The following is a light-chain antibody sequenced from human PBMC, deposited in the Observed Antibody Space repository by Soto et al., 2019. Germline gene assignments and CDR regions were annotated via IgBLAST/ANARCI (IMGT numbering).Light chain of an antibody. CDR2: LNSDGSH. CDR1: SGHSSYA. V-gene: IGLV4-69*01. J-gene: IGLJ2*01. CDR3: QTWDTGIHVV. Sequence: QPVLTQSPSASDSLGASVNLNCILSSGHSSYAIAWHQQQPEKGPRYLMNLNSDGSHSKGDGIPDRFSGSSSGTERYLTISSLQSEDEADYYCQTWDTGIHVVFGGGTKLTVL.